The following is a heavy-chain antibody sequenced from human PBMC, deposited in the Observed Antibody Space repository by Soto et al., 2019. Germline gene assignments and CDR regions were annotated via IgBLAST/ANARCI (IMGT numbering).Heavy chain of an antibody. Sequence: EVQLVESGGGLVKPGGSLRLSCAASGFTFSSYSMTWVRQAPGKGLEWVSSISSSSSYIYYADSVKGRFTISRDNAKNSLYLQMTSLRAEDTAVYYCARDGGYCSSTSCPFRFGGQGTMVTVSS. D-gene: IGHD2-2*01. CDR3: ARDGGYCSSTSCPFRF. CDR2: ISSSSSYI. V-gene: IGHV3-21*01. J-gene: IGHJ3*01. CDR1: GFTFSSYS.